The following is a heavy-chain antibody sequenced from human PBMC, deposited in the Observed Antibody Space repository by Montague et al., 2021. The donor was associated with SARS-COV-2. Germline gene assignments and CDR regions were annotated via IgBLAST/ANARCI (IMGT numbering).Heavy chain of an antibody. V-gene: IGHV4-34*01. D-gene: IGHD2-2*01. CDR1: GGSFSGYY. J-gene: IGHJ6*02. CDR3: TREGYQVLWSDYYYYGMDV. Sequence: ETLSLTCTVYGGSFSGYYWSWIRQPPGKGLEWIGEINHSGSTNYNPSLKSRVTISVDTSKNQFSLKLSSVTAADTAVYYCTREGYQVLWSDYYYYGMDVWGQGTTVTVSS. CDR2: INHSGST.